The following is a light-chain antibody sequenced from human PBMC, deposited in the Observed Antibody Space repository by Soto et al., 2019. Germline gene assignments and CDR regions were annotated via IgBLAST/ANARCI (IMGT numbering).Light chain of an antibody. Sequence: EIVMTQSPDTLSVSPGERAALSCRASQRISSNLAWYQQKPGQAPRLLIYGASTRATGVPARFSGSGSETDFTLTISNLQSGDCAVYYCQHYNNWPPYTFGQGTKVDIK. J-gene: IGKJ2*01. CDR3: QHYNNWPPYT. CDR1: QRISSN. CDR2: GAS. V-gene: IGKV3D-15*01.